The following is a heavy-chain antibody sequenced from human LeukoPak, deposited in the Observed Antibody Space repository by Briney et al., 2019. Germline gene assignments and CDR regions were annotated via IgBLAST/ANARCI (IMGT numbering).Heavy chain of an antibody. D-gene: IGHD3-3*01. Sequence: GGSLRLSCAASGFTFSNYAMNWVRQAPGKGLEWVSTINDSGGSTYYADSVKGRFTISRDNSKNTLYLRINSLRAEDTAVYYCARQSYNFWSGYYYWGQGTLVTVSS. V-gene: IGHV3-23*01. J-gene: IGHJ4*02. CDR3: ARQSYNFWSGYYY. CDR2: INDSGGST. CDR1: GFTFSNYA.